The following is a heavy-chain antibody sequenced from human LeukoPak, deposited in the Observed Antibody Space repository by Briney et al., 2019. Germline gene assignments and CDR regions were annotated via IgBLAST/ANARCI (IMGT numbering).Heavy chain of an antibody. J-gene: IGHJ4*02. CDR1: GGSFSGYY. Sequence: SETLSLTCAVYGGSFSGYYWSWIRQPPGKGLQWIGEINHSGSTNYNPSLKSRVTISVDTSKNQFSLKLSSVTAADTAVYYCARSFSGYYDFWSGYRSLYYWGQGTLVTVSS. D-gene: IGHD3-3*01. V-gene: IGHV4-34*01. CDR2: INHSGST. CDR3: ARSFSGYYDFWSGYRSLYY.